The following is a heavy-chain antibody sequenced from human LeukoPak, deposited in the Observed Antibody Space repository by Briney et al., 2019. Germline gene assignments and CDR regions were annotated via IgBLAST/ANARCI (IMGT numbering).Heavy chain of an antibody. CDR1: GGTFSSYA. D-gene: IGHD3-22*01. V-gene: IGHV1-69*04. CDR2: IIPILGIA. Sequence: GASVKVSCKASGGTFSSYAISWVRQAPGQGLEWMGRIIPILGIANYAQKFQGRVTITADKSTSTAYMELSSLRSEDTAVYYCAREDTYYYDSSGYVSYFDYWGQGTLVTVSS. J-gene: IGHJ4*02. CDR3: AREDTYYYDSSGYVSYFDY.